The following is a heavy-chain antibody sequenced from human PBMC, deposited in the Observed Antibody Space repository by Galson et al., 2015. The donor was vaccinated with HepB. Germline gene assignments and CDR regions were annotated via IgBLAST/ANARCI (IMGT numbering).Heavy chain of an antibody. CDR1: GDSVSSNSAA. V-gene: IGHV6-1*01. J-gene: IGHJ1*01. CDR3: AREGPYGDYARYFQH. Sequence: CAISGDSVSSNSAAWNWIRQSPSRGLEWLGRTYYRSKWYNDYAVSVKSRITINPDTSKNQFSLQLNSVTPEDTAVYYCAREGPYGDYARYFQHWGQGTLVTVSS. CDR2: TYYRSKWYN. D-gene: IGHD4-17*01.